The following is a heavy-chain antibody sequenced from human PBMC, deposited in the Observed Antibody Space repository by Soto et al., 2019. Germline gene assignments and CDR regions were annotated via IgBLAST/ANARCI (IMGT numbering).Heavy chain of an antibody. Sequence: ASVKVSCKASGYTFTQYAVTWVRQAPGQRLEWMGWLNVGNGNTKYSQNFQGRVTITRDTSASTAYMELSSLRSEDTALYYCARFIGGAYGMDVWGQGTTVTVSS. CDR3: ARFIGGAYGMDV. CDR1: GYTFTQYA. V-gene: IGHV1-3*01. D-gene: IGHD2-15*01. CDR2: LNVGNGNT. J-gene: IGHJ6*02.